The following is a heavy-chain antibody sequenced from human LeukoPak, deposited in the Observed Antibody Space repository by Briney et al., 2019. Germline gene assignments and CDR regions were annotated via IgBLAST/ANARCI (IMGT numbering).Heavy chain of an antibody. D-gene: IGHD3-10*01. J-gene: IGHJ4*02. CDR2: LNPSTGGT. CDR1: GYIFTNYY. V-gene: IGHV1-2*02. Sequence: ASVKVSCKASGYIFTNYYIHWVRQAPGQGLEWMGWLNPSTGGTDFAQKFQGRVTMTRDTSISTAYMELSWLRSDDTAVYYCARDLNGSEKFYNGALDYWGQGTLVTVSS. CDR3: ARDLNGSEKFYNGALDY.